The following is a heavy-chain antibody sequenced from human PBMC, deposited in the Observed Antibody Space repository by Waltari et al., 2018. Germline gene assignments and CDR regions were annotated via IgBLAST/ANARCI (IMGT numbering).Heavy chain of an antibody. CDR3: TVSEVGKYFEK. CDR1: GFDFGAIY. CDR2: GDPGEGRT. Sequence: VRLVQSGAEMRKPGTTLKISCQVSGFDFGAIYVHWVRQAPEKGLEWVGLGDPGEGRTLYAETVQGRVTIAADTSTNIVHMEVRGLRLEDAAVYYCTVSEVGKYFEKWGQGTLVTVSS. D-gene: IGHD3-10*01. V-gene: IGHV1-69-2*01. J-gene: IGHJ4*02.